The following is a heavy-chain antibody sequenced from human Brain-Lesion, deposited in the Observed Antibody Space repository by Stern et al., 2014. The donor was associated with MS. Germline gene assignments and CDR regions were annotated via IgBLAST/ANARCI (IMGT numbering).Heavy chain of an antibody. CDR2: IYYSGFT. Sequence: VQLVQSGPGLVKPSETLSLTCNVSGGSISSSTYYWAWIRQPPGKGLEWIGNIYYSGFTYYNPSLKSRVTISLDMSKNQFSLKLSSVTAADTAIYYCARHDSVPRPSQLYSARDRGPGYFDYWGQGTLVTVSS. CDR3: ARHDSVPRPSQLYSARDRGPGYFDY. V-gene: IGHV4-39*01. J-gene: IGHJ4*02. CDR1: GGSISSSTYY. D-gene: IGHD1-26*01.